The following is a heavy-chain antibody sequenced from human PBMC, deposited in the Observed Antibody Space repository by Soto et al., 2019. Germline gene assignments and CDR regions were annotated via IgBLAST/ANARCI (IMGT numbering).Heavy chain of an antibody. CDR1: GFTFSSYW. Sequence: PGGSLRLSCAASGFTFSSYWMSWVRQAPGKGLEWVANIKQDGSEKYYVDSVKGRFTISRDNAKNSLYLQMNSLRAEDTAVYYCARGPKSVVHYYYYMDVWGKGTTVTVSS. D-gene: IGHD3-22*01. CDR3: ARGPKSVVHYYYYMDV. CDR2: IKQDGSEK. V-gene: IGHV3-7*01. J-gene: IGHJ6*03.